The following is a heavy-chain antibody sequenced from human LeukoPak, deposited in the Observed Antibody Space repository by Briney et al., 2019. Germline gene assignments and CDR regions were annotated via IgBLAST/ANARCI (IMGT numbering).Heavy chain of an antibody. CDR2: INANGINT. V-gene: IGHV3-23*01. J-gene: IGHJ3*01. D-gene: IGHD2-15*01. CDR3: AKAPNSGGNCYDASDV. Sequence: GGSLRLSCAASGFAFNFYAMSWVRQAPGKGLQWVSTINANGINTYYADSVKGRFTISRHNSKNTLYLQMNSLRAEDTAVYYCAKAPNSGGNCYDASDVWGQGTMVTVSS. CDR1: GFAFNFYA.